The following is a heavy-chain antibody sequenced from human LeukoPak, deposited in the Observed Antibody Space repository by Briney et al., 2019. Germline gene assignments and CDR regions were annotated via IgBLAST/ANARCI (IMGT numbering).Heavy chain of an antibody. CDR1: GIIITSYW. J-gene: IGHJ4*02. V-gene: IGHV3-7*01. CDR3: ARTRNSGSYSSRFDY. D-gene: IGHD1-26*01. Sequence: GGSLRLSCAASGIIITSYWMSWVRQTPGRGLEWVANIKQDGSEKNYVDSVKGRFTIFRDNARNSLYLQMNSLRAEDTAVCYCARTRNSGSYSSRFDYWGQGTLVTVSS. CDR2: IKQDGSEK.